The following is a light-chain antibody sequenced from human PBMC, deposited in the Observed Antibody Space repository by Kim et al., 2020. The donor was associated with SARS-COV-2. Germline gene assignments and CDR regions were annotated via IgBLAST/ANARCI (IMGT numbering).Light chain of an antibody. CDR3: QQCTTSPIT. J-gene: IGKJ5*01. V-gene: IGKV3-20*01. Sequence: EILLTQSPGLLSLSQGESATVSCRATETIDNNYLAWYQQKPGQAPRLLIYHASTRATGIPDRFRGSGSGTDFTLTISGLEPEDFAVFYCQQCTTSPITFGQGTRLEIK. CDR2: HAS. CDR1: ETIDNNY.